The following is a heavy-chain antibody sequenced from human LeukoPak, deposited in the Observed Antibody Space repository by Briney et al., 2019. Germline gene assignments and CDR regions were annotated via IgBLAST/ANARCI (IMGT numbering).Heavy chain of an antibody. Sequence: PGGSLRLSCVASGFTFSSYTINWVRRTPGKGLEWVSSISGSSYYIYYADSVKGRFTISRDNTKNSLYLQMSSLRAEDTAVYYCARDSSGWSGSYYFDYWGQGTLVTVSS. V-gene: IGHV3-21*01. CDR2: ISGSSYYI. D-gene: IGHD6-19*01. CDR3: ARDSSGWSGSYYFDY. CDR1: GFTFSSYT. J-gene: IGHJ4*02.